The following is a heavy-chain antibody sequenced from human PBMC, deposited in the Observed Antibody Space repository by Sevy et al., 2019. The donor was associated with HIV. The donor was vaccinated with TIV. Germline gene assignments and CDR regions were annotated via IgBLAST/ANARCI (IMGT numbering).Heavy chain of an antibody. V-gene: IGHV3-15*01. J-gene: IGHJ4*02. D-gene: IGHD3-3*01. CDR2: IKSKTDGGTT. Sequence: GGSLRLSCAASGFTFSNAWMSWVRQAPGKGVEWVGRIKSKTDGGTTDYAAPVKGRFTISRDDSKNTLYLQMNSLKTEDTAVYYCTTATYYDFWSGYYKQIFDYWGQGTLVTVSS. CDR1: GFTFSNAW. CDR3: TTATYYDFWSGYYKQIFDY.